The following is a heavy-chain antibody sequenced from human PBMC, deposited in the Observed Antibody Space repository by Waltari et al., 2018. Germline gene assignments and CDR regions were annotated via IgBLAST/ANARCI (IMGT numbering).Heavy chain of an antibody. V-gene: IGHV3-33*01. J-gene: IGHJ4*02. Sequence: YGMHWVRQARGRGLDWVAIIGFDGSNTWYADSGKGRFTISRDNSKNTLYLQMDSLRAEDTAVYYCARDKLGPDYWGQGTLVTVSS. CDR1: YG. D-gene: IGHD3-16*01. CDR3: ARDKLGPDY. CDR2: IGFDGSNT.